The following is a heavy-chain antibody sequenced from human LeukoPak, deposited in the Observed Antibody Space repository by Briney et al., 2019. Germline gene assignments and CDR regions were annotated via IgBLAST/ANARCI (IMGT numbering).Heavy chain of an antibody. CDR2: IYYSGST. V-gene: IGHV4-31*03. CDR3: ARSYGSGSYYTPGY. Sequence: SETLSLTCTVSGGSISSGGYYWSWIRQHPGKGLEWIGYIYYSGSTYYNPSLKSRVTISVDRSKNQFSLKLSSVTAADTAVYYCARSYGSGSYYTPGYWGQGTPVTVSS. J-gene: IGHJ4*02. CDR1: GGSISSGGYY. D-gene: IGHD3-10*01.